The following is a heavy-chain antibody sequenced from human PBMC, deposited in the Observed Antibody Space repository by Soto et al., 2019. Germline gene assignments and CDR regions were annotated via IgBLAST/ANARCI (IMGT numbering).Heavy chain of an antibody. CDR2: IWYDGRIE. J-gene: IGHJ4*02. V-gene: IGHV3-33*01. CDR1: GFTFGTYA. CDR3: ERDDSGGQCACDY. Sequence: GGSLRLSCAASGFTFGTYAMHWVRQAPGKGLEWVAGIWYDGRIENYAESVKGRFSISRDNSKNTVSLHMNSLRVEDTAIYYCERDDSGGQCACDYWGQGTLVTVSS. D-gene: IGHD2-21*01.